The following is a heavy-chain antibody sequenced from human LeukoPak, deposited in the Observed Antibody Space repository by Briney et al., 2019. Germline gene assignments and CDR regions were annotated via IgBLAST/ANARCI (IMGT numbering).Heavy chain of an antibody. CDR3: ARDLEEFWSGYYRIPYYMDV. CDR1: GCAFISYS. J-gene: IGHJ6*03. V-gene: IGHV3-48*04. Sequence: SGGLRLSCAASGCAFISYSMNWVRQPPGRGLEWVSYIIISSGTIYYEHSVKGRLSISRDTAKNSLSLQMNRLRAEGTAVYYCARDLEEFWSGYYRIPYYMDVWGKGTTVTVSS. D-gene: IGHD3-3*01. CDR2: IIISSGTI.